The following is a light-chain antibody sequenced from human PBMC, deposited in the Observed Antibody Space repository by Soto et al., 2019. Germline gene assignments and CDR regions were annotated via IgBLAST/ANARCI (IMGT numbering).Light chain of an antibody. J-gene: IGKJ1*01. CDR1: QSISSY. CDR3: QQSYSSRP. V-gene: IGKV1-39*01. CDR2: TAS. Sequence: DLQMTQSPSSLSASVGDRVTITCRASQSISSYLNWYQQKPGKAPKLLIYTASSLQSGAPSRFSGSGSGTDFTLTISSLQPEDFATYYCQQSYSSRPFGQGTKVEIK.